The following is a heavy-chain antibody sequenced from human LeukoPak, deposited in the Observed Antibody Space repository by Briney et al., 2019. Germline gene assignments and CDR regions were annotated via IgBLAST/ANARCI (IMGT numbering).Heavy chain of an antibody. CDR3: ARQFTGYCSSTSCPYNWFDP. CDR1: GGSISSGGYS. D-gene: IGHD2-2*01. CDR2: IYHSGST. Sequence: SETLSLTCAVSGGSISSGGYSWSWIRQPPGKGLEWIGHIYHSGSTYYNPSLKSRVTISVDRSKNQFSLKLSSVTAADTAVYYCARQFTGYCSSTSCPYNWFDPWGQGTLVTVSS. V-gene: IGHV4-30-2*01. J-gene: IGHJ5*02.